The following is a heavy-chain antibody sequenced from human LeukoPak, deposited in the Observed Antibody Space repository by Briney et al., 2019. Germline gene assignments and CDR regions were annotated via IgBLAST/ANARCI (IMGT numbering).Heavy chain of an antibody. D-gene: IGHD3-10*01. V-gene: IGHV3-48*04. J-gene: IGHJ3*02. Sequence: GGSLRLSCAASGFTFSNYWMNWVRQAPGKGLEWVSYISSSGSTIYYADSVKGRFTISRDNAKNSLYLQMNSLRAEDTAVYYCARELYGSGSYADAFDIWGQGTMVTVSS. CDR1: GFTFSNYW. CDR2: ISSSGSTI. CDR3: ARELYGSGSYADAFDI.